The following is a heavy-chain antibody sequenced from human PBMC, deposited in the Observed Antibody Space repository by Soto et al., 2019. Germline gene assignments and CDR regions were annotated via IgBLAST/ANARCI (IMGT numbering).Heavy chain of an antibody. D-gene: IGHD3-3*01. CDR2: IYWDDDK. J-gene: IGHJ4*02. Sequence: QITLKESGPTVVKPTETLTLTCTFSGFSLTTRGVGVGWVRQSPGKAPEGLALIYWDDDKRDSTSLKSRLTITKDTSKNQVVLTMANVDPADTATYYCAHRVLRTVFGLVTTTAIYFDFWGQGTPVVVSS. CDR1: GFSLTTRGVG. CDR3: AHRVLRTVFGLVTTTAIYFDF. V-gene: IGHV2-5*02.